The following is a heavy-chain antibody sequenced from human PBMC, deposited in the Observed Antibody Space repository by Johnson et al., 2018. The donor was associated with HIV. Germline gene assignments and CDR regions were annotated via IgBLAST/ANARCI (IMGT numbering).Heavy chain of an antibody. CDR1: GFTFDDYG. D-gene: IGHD3-22*01. J-gene: IGHJ3*02. CDR3: SRGYYYDSSGSDDAFDI. V-gene: IGHV3-20*04. CDR2: INWNDGSKK. Sequence: VQLVESGGGVIRPGGSLRLSCAASGFTFDDYGMSWVRQAPGKGLEGVSGINWNDGSKKYYADSVKGRFTISRDNSKNTLSLQMNSLRAEDTAVYYCSRGYYYDSSGSDDAFDIWGQGTMVTVSS.